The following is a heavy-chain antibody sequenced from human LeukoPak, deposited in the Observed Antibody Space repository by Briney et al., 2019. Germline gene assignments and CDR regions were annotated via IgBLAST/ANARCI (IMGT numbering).Heavy chain of an antibody. V-gene: IGHV3-74*03. Sequence: QPGGSLRLSCAASGFTFNSYWMHWVRQAPGKGLVWVSRISTGGSTTTYADSVKGRFTISRDNAKNTLYLRVDSLRADDTAVYYCAGGVGSNDAFDVWGQGTMVTVSS. D-gene: IGHD3-16*01. CDR1: GFTFNSYW. CDR3: AGGVGSNDAFDV. CDR2: ISTGGSTT. J-gene: IGHJ3*01.